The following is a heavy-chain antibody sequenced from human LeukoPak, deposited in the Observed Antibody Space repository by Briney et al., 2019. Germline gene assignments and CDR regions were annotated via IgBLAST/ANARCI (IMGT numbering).Heavy chain of an antibody. V-gene: IGHV3-74*01. CDR3: ATYYYDSSGYYRN. CDR2: INSDGSST. D-gene: IGHD3-22*01. J-gene: IGHJ4*02. Sequence: PGGSLRLXCAASGFTFSSYWMHWVRQAPGKALVWVSRINSDGSSTSYADSVKGRFTISRDNAKNTLYLQMNSLRAEDTAVYYCATYYYDSSGYYRNWGQGTLVTVSS. CDR1: GFTFSSYW.